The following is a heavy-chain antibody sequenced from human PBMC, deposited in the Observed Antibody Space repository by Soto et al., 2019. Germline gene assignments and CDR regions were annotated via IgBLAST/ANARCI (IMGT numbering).Heavy chain of an antibody. D-gene: IGHD2-15*01. V-gene: IGHV6-1*01. Sequence: SQTLSLTCAISGDSVSSNSAAWNWIRQSPSRGLEWLGRTYYRSKWYNDYAVSVKSRITINPDTSKNQFSLQLNSVTPEDTAVYYCAGIVVVAATLRTDAFDIWGQGTMVTVSS. CDR3: AGIVVVAATLRTDAFDI. CDR1: GDSVSSNSAA. J-gene: IGHJ3*02. CDR2: TYYRSKWYN.